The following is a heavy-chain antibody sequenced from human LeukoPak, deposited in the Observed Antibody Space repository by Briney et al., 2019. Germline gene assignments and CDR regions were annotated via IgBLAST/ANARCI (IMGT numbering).Heavy chain of an antibody. CDR3: ARAQIEYSCAGGMDV. CDR1: GFTFSSYD. Sequence: PGGSLRLSCAASGFTFSSYDMHWVRQATGKGLEWVSAIGTAGDTFYPGSVKGRFTISRENAKNSLYLQMNSLRAGDTAVYYCARAQIEYSCAGGMDVWGQGTTVTVSS. V-gene: IGHV3-13*01. D-gene: IGHD6-6*01. CDR2: IGTAGDT. J-gene: IGHJ6*02.